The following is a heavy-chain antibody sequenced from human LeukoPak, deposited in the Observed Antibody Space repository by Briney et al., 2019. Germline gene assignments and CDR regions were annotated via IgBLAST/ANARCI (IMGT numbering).Heavy chain of an antibody. D-gene: IGHD2-15*01. CDR1: GFTFRSYT. CDR2: INGGGDST. Sequence: GGSLRLSCAASGFTFRSYTMSWVRQAPGKGLEWVSVINGGGDSTNYVDSVKGRFTISRDNSENTLYLQMNSLRAEDTAVYYCARVGLGYCSGGSCYSPMDVWGQGTTVTVSS. V-gene: IGHV3-23*01. CDR3: ARVGLGYCSGGSCYSPMDV. J-gene: IGHJ6*02.